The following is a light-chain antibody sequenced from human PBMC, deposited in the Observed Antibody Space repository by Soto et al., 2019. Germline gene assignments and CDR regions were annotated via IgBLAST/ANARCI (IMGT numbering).Light chain of an antibody. Sequence: QAVLTQPASVSGSPGQSITISCTGTSSDVGGYNYVSWYQQHPGKTPKLMIHDVSNRPSGVSNCFSGSKSGNTASLTISGLQAEDEADYYCCSYTTSSTRVFGGGTKLTVL. CDR1: SSDVGGYNY. V-gene: IGLV2-14*03. CDR3: CSYTTSSTRV. CDR2: DVS. J-gene: IGLJ3*02.